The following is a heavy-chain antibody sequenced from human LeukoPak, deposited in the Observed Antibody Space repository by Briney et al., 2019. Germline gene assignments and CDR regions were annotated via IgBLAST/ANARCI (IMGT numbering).Heavy chain of an antibody. V-gene: IGHV3-15*01. Sequence: PGGSLGLSCTASGFTFSHAWMTWVRQAPGKGLEWVGRIKSKTDGGTTDYAAPVQGRFTISRDDSKNTLFLQMNSLKTDDTAIYYCTTMSKFNYWGQGTPVTVSS. CDR2: IKSKTDGGTT. CDR1: GFTFSHAW. CDR3: TTMSKFNY. J-gene: IGHJ4*02.